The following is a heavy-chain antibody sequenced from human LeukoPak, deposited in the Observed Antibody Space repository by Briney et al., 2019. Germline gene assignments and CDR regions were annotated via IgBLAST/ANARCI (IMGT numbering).Heavy chain of an antibody. CDR1: GGFISRYY. CDR3: ARVITDQFDAFDI. J-gene: IGHJ3*02. Sequence: PSETLSLTCTVSGGFISRYYWSWIRQPPGKGLEWIGYIYNSGSTNYNPSLKSRVTISVDTSKDQFSLKVTSVTAADTAVYYCARVITDQFDAFDIWGQGTIVTVSS. V-gene: IGHV4-4*09. CDR2: IYNSGST. D-gene: IGHD1-14*01.